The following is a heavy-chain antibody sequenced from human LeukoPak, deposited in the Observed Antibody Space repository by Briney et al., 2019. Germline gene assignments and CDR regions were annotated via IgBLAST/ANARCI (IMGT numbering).Heavy chain of an antibody. J-gene: IGHJ4*02. CDR1: RFTFSDYY. CDR2: ISGTKIYT. V-gene: IGHV3-11*05. D-gene: IGHD3-10*01. Sequence: GGSLRLSCAASRFTFSDYYMGWMRHPPGKGLEWGSYISGTKIYTKYADSVKGRFTISRDNAKNSLYLQMNSLRAEDTAVYYCARVRGHYGSGSYYLGYWGQGTLVTVSS. CDR3: ARVRGHYGSGSYYLGY.